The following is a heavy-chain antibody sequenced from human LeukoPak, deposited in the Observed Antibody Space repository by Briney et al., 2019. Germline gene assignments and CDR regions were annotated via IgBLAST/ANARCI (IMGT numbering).Heavy chain of an antibody. Sequence: ASVKVSCTASGYSFTTYDIAWVRLAAGQGLAWMGWMNPNTGNTGYAQKFQGRVAMTRDTSISTAYMELTSLISEDTAIYYCARTYYYDNIADNWFDPWGQGTLVTVSS. CDR1: GYSFTTYD. J-gene: IGHJ5*02. CDR2: MNPNTGNT. D-gene: IGHD3-22*01. V-gene: IGHV1-8*01. CDR3: ARTYYYDNIADNWFDP.